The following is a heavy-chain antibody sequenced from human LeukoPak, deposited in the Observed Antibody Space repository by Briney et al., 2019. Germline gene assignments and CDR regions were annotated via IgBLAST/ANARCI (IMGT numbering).Heavy chain of an antibody. CDR1: GFTFSSYA. J-gene: IGHJ4*02. CDR3: VNLIRFLYFDY. CDR2: ISGSGGST. V-gene: IGHV3-23*01. Sequence: GGSLRLSCAASGFTFSSYAMSWVRQAPGKGLEWVSAISGSGGSTYYADSVKGRFTISRDNSKNTLYLQMNSLRAEDTAVYYCVNLIRFLYFDYWGQGTLVTVSS. D-gene: IGHD3-3*01.